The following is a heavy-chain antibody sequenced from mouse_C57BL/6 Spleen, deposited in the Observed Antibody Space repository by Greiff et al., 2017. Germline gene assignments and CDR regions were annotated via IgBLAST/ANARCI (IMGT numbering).Heavy chain of an antibody. V-gene: IGHV5-16*01. J-gene: IGHJ4*01. CDR2: INYDGSST. CDR3: ARDRYYGSSSYAMDY. D-gene: IGHD1-1*01. Sequence: EVKVVESEGGLVQPGSSMKLSCTASGFTFSDYYMAWVRQVPEKGLEWVANINYDGSSTYYLASLQSRFIISRDNAMNILYLQMSSLKSEDTATYYGARDRYYGSSSYAMDYWGQGTSVTVSS. CDR1: GFTFSDYY.